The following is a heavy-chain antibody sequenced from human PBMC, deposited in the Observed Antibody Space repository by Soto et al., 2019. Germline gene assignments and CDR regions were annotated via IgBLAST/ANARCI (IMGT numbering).Heavy chain of an antibody. V-gene: IGHV1-2*04. D-gene: IGHD3-16*01. J-gene: IGHJ6*02. CDR2: INPNSGGT. CDR1: GYTFTGYY. CDR3: ARGPRGGHYYYGMDV. Sequence: ASVKVSCKASGYTFTGYYMHWVRQAPGQGLEWMGWINPNSGGTNYAQKFQGWVTMTRDTSISTAYMELSRLRSDDTAVYYCARGPRGGHYYYGMDVRGQSTTVTVSS.